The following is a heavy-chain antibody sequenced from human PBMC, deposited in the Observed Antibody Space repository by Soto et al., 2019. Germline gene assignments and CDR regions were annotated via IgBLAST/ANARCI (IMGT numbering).Heavy chain of an antibody. CDR3: ANDERYYDSSGYPHYDY. V-gene: IGHV3-23*01. Sequence: EVQLLESGGGLVQPGGSLRLSCAASGFTFSSYTMSWVRQAPGKGLEWVSAISGSAGSTYYADSVKGRFTISRDNSKNTLYLQMNSLRAEDTAVYYCANDERYYDSSGYPHYDYWGQGTLVTVSS. CDR2: ISGSAGST. D-gene: IGHD3-22*01. J-gene: IGHJ4*02. CDR1: GFTFSSYT.